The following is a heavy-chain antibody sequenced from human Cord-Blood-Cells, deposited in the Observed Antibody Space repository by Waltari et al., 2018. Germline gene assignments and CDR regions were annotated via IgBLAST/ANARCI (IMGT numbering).Heavy chain of an antibody. Sequence: QVQLQQWGAGLLKPSETLSLTCAVYGGSFSGYYWSWIRQPPGKGLEWIGEINHCGSINSNPSLKSRVTISVDTSKNQFSLKLSSVTAADTAVYYCARGDPEDAFDIWGQGTMVTVSS. CDR2: INHCGSI. V-gene: IGHV4-34*01. CDR3: ARGDPEDAFDI. J-gene: IGHJ3*02. CDR1: GGSFSGYY.